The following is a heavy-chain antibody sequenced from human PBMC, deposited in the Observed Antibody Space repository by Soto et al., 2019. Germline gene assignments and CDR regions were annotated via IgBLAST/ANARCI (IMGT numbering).Heavy chain of an antibody. CDR3: AVRGAAMIVGSDDAFDI. D-gene: IGHD3-22*01. J-gene: IGHJ3*02. CDR1: GYTFTSYY. Sequence: ASVKVSCKASGYTFTSYYMHWVRQAPGQGLEWMGIINPSGGSTSYAQKFQGRVTMTRDTSTSTVYMELSSLRSEDTAVYYCAVRGAAMIVGSDDAFDIRGQGTMVTVSS. V-gene: IGHV1-46*01. CDR2: INPSGGST.